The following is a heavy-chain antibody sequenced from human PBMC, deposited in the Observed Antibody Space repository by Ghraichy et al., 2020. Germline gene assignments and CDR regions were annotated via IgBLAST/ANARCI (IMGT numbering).Heavy chain of an antibody. V-gene: IGHV4-59*01. CDR3: ARDRSKGGYYYYYGMAV. CDR1: GGSISSYY. Sequence: SETLSLTCTVSGGSISSYYWSWIRQPSGKGLEWIGYIYYSGRTNYNPSLKSRVTISVDTSKNQFSLKLSSVTAADTAVYYCARDRSKGGYYYYYGMAVWGQKAPSTVSS. CDR2: IYYSGRT. J-gene: IGHJ6*02. D-gene: IGHD3-16*01.